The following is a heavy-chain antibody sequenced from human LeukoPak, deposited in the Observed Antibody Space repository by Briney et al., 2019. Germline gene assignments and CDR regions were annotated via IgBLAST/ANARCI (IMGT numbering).Heavy chain of an antibody. CDR2: IKQDGSEK. Sequence: GGSLRLSCAASGFTFSSYWMSWVRQAPGKGLEWLANIKQDGSEKYYVDSVKGRFTISRDNAKNSLYLQMNSLRAEDTAVYYCAREGDCSSTSCYGPPDGANDYWGQGTLVTVSS. J-gene: IGHJ4*02. V-gene: IGHV3-7*01. CDR1: GFTFSSYW. CDR3: AREGDCSSTSCYGPPDGANDY. D-gene: IGHD2-2*01.